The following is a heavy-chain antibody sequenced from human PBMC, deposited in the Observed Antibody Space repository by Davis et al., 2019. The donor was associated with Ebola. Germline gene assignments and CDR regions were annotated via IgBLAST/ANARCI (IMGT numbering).Heavy chain of an antibody. CDR1: GFTFSSYA. D-gene: IGHD2-21*01. CDR2: ISYDGSNK. V-gene: IGHV3-30*14. J-gene: IGHJ4*02. CDR3: VKDIILPAGVDCGGDSYTELGEGY. Sequence: GESLKISCAASGFTFSSYAMHWVRQAPGKGLEWVAVISYDGSNKYYADSVKGRFTISRDNSKNTLYLQMSSLRAEDTAVYYCVKDIILPAGVDCGGDSYTELGEGYWGQGTLVTVSS.